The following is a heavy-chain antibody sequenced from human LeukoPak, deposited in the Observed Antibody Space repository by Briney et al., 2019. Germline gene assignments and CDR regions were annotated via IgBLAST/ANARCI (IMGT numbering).Heavy chain of an antibody. D-gene: IGHD2-15*01. J-gene: IGHJ4*02. CDR3: ASTGYCSGGSCYSNRY. CDR1: GYTITGYY. Sequence: ASVKVSCKASGYTITGYYMHWVRQAPGQGLEWMGWINPNSGGTNYAQKFQGRVTMTRDTSISTAYMELSRLRSDDTAVYYCASTGYCSGGSCYSNRYWGQGTLVTVSS. V-gene: IGHV1-2*02. CDR2: INPNSGGT.